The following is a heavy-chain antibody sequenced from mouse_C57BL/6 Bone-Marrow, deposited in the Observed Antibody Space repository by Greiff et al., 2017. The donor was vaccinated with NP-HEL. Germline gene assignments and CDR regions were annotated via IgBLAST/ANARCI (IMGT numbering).Heavy chain of an antibody. V-gene: IGHV1-69*01. J-gene: IGHJ3*01. CDR2: IDPSDSYT. CDR1: AYTFTSYW. D-gene: IGHD2-3*01. Sequence: VQLQQPGAELVMPGASVKLSCKASAYTFTSYWMHWVKQRPGQGLEWIGEIDPSDSYTNYNQKFKGKSTLTVDKSSSTAYMQLSSLTSEDSAVYYCARSGGYYATWFAYWGQGTLVTVSA. CDR3: ARSGGYYATWFAY.